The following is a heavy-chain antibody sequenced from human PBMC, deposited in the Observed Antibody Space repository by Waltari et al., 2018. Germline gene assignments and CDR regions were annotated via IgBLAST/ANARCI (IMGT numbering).Heavy chain of an antibody. Sequence: QVQLVESGGGVVQPGGSLRLSCVASGFTFSTYGMHWVRQAPGKGLEWGAFINYDGDKKYYGDSMKGRVTISRDTSKNTLSLEMNTLRTDDTAVYYCARGNGYCISGVCKRWVDAWGQGILVTVSS. J-gene: IGHJ5*02. CDR2: INYDGDKK. V-gene: IGHV3-30*02. D-gene: IGHD2-8*01. CDR1: GFTFSTYG. CDR3: ARGNGYCISGVCKRWVDA.